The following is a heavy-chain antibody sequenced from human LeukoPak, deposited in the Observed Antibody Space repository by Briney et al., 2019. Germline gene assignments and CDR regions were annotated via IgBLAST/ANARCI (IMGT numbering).Heavy chain of an antibody. CDR1: GFTVSSNY. Sequence: GGSQRLSCAASGFTVSSNYMSRVRQAPGKGLEWVSVIYSGGSTYYADSVKGRFTISRDNSKNTLYLQMNSLRAEDTAVYYCAREKRRSNWYGRSYYFDYWGQGTLVTVSS. V-gene: IGHV3-66*01. CDR3: AREKRRSNWYGRSYYFDY. J-gene: IGHJ4*02. D-gene: IGHD6-13*01. CDR2: IYSGGST.